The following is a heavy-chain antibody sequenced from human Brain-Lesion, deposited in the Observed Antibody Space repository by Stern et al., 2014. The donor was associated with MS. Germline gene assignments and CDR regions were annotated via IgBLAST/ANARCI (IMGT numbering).Heavy chain of an antibody. V-gene: IGHV1-45*02. J-gene: IGHJ4*02. CDR1: GNTFTNRY. CDR2: ITPFTGNT. CDR3: AEGGSYGFVY. Sequence: QVQLVQSGAEVKKTGSSVKVSCQASGNTFTNRYLHWVRQAPGKALEWMGWITPFTGNTTYAQNFQDRVTITMDRSMSTAYMDLSSLRSDDTAIYFCAEGGSYGFVYWGQGTLVTVSS. D-gene: IGHD4-17*01.